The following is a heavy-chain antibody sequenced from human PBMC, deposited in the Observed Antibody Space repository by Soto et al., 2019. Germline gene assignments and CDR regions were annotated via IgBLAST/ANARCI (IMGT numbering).Heavy chain of an antibody. J-gene: IGHJ5*02. CDR3: ARQDRVVAERRWFAH. CDR1: GYSISSGYH. CDR2: VHYSGNT. D-gene: IGHD2-15*01. Sequence: SETLSLTCTVSGYSISSGYHWAWIRQPPGKGLEWLGSVHYSGNTYYNPSLKSRLTISVDKSKNQFSLNLSSVTAADTAVYYCARQDRVVAERRWFAHWGQGTLATVSS. V-gene: IGHV4-38-2*02.